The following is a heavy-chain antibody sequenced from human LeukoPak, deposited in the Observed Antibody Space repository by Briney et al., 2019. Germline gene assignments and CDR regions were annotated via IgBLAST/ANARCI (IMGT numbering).Heavy chain of an antibody. Sequence: GESLKISCKGSGYSFTSYWIGWVRQMPGKGLEWMGIIYPGDSDTRYSPSFQGQVTISADKSISTAYLQWSSLKASDTAMYYCARPQRGVIINEPDAFDIWGQGTMVTVSS. CDR1: GYSFTSYW. J-gene: IGHJ3*02. D-gene: IGHD3-10*01. CDR3: ARPQRGVIINEPDAFDI. CDR2: IYPGDSDT. V-gene: IGHV5-51*01.